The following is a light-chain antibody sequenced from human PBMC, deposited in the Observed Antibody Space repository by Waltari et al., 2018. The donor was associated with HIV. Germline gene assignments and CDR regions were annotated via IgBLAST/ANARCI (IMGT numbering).Light chain of an antibody. J-gene: IGKJ4*01. CDR2: TAY. CDR1: QNIGNC. V-gene: IGKV3-11*01. CDR3: QQCSEWPLS. Sequence: EIVFTQSPAPLSLSPGESATLSCRARQNIGNCLDWYQQKSGQAPRPLIYTAYKRATGIPARFSGSGSGTDFTLSISSLEPEDFVVYYCQQCSEWPLSFGGGTEVEIK.